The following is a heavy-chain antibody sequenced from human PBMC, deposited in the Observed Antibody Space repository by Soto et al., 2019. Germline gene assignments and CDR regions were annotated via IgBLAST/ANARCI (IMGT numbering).Heavy chain of an antibody. V-gene: IGHV3-49*04. Sequence: GGSLRLSCTASGFTLGDYAMSWVRQAPGKGLEWVGFIRSKAYGGTTEYAASVKGRFTISRDDSKSIAYLQMNSLKTEDTAVYYCTRFRESCSNYYGMYVWGQGTTGSVSS. CDR1: GFTLGDYA. J-gene: IGHJ6*02. D-gene: IGHD3-10*01. CDR2: IRSKAYGGTT. CDR3: TRFRESCSNYYGMYV.